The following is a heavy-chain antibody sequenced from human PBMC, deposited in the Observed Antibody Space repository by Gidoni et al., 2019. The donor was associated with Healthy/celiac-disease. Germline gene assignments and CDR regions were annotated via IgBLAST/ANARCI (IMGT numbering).Heavy chain of an antibody. Sequence: QVQLVESGGGVVQPGRSLRLSCAASGFSFSSYAMHWVRQAPGKGLEWVAIRSYDGSNKYYADSVKGRFTISRDNSKNTLYLQMNSLRAEDTAVYYCAKDVTTVTPGYYYYYYGMDVWGQGTTVTVSS. D-gene: IGHD4-17*01. CDR3: AKDVTTVTPGYYYYYYGMDV. J-gene: IGHJ6*02. V-gene: IGHV3-30*18. CDR2: RSYDGSNK. CDR1: GFSFSSYA.